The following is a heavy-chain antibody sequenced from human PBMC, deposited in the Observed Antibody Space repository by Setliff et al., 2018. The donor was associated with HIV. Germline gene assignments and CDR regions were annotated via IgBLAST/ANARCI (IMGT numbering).Heavy chain of an antibody. CDR2: IHQSGTA. V-gene: IGHV4-39*01. CDR1: GVSVNNDDDY. CDR3: ARQVGEGRWYLDS. D-gene: IGHD1-26*01. Sequence: SETLSLTCAVSGVSVNNDDDYWGWIRQPPGKGLEWIAIIHQSGTAHKRPSLKSRVTISIDTSENLFSLKLSGVTAADTAIYYCARQVGEGRWYLDSWGHGTLVTVSS. J-gene: IGHJ4*01.